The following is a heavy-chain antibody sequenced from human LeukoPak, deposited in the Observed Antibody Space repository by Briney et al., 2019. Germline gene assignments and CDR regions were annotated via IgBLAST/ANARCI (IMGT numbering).Heavy chain of an antibody. Sequence: PGGSLRLSCAASGFTFSSYGMHWVRQAPGKGLEWVAVIWYDGSNKYYADSVKGRFTISRDNAKNSLYLQINSLRAEDTAVYYCARLIRTSGWYGDYWGQGTLVTVSS. CDR1: GFTFSSYG. V-gene: IGHV3-33*01. J-gene: IGHJ4*02. CDR3: ARLIRTSGWYGDY. D-gene: IGHD6-19*01. CDR2: IWYDGSNK.